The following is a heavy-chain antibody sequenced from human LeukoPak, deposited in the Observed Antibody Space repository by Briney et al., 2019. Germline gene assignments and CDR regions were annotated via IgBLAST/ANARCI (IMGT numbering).Heavy chain of an antibody. Sequence: QAGGSLRLSCAASGFTFTTYWMHWVRQAPGKGLVWVSHINSDGSITSYADSVKGRFTNSRDNAKNTLYLQMNSLRAEDTAVYYCARDAVDTANAVWGQGTTVTVSS. CDR3: ARDAVDTANAV. D-gene: IGHD5-18*01. CDR2: INSDGSIT. V-gene: IGHV3-74*01. CDR1: GFTFTTYW. J-gene: IGHJ6*02.